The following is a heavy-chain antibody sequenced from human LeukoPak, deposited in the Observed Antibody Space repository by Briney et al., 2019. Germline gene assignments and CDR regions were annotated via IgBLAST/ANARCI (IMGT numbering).Heavy chain of an antibody. CDR1: GGSISSGGYY. CDR3: ARDRHYFENSGYYYVFDY. V-gene: IGHV4-30-2*01. Sequence: PSQTLSLTCTVSGGSISSGGYYWSWIRQPPGKGLEWIGYIYHSGSTYYNPSLKSRATMSVDTSKKQFSLKLSSVTAADTAVYYCARDRHYFENSGYYYVFDYWGQGTLVTVSS. J-gene: IGHJ4*02. CDR2: IYHSGST. D-gene: IGHD3-22*01.